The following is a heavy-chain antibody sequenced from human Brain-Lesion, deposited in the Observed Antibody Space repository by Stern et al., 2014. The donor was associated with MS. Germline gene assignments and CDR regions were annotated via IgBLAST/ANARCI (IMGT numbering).Heavy chain of an antibody. D-gene: IGHD3-9*01. CDR3: ARGNYDVLTDNGGHGFDI. CDR1: GGSISSGNYY. J-gene: IGHJ3*02. CDR2: IYSSGST. Sequence: QVQLQESGPGLVKPSQTLSLTCTVSGGSISSGNYYWSWIRQPAGEGLEWIGRIYSSGSTQYNPPLKSRVTISEDQSTNQFSLRLSSVTAADTAVYYCARGNYDVLTDNGGHGFDIWGQGTMVTVSS. V-gene: IGHV4-61*02.